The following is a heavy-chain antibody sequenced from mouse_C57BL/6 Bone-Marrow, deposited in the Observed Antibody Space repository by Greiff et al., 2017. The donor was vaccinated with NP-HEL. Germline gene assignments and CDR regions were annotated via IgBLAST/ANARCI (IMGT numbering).Heavy chain of an antibody. Sequence: EVKLVESGGGLVQPKGSLKLSCAASGFSFNTYAMNWVRQAPGKGLEWVARIRSKSNNYATYYADSVKDRFTISRDDSESMLYLQMNNLKTEDTAMYYCVRQRGMTGFAYWGQGTLVTVSA. CDR3: VRQRGMTGFAY. V-gene: IGHV10-1*01. D-gene: IGHD2-10*02. CDR1: GFSFNTYA. J-gene: IGHJ3*01. CDR2: IRSKSNNYAT.